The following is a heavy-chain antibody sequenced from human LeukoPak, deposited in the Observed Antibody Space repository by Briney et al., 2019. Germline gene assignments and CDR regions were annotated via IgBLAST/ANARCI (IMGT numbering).Heavy chain of an antibody. CDR3: ARFLIWSDDLYYFDY. Sequence: SETLSLTCTVSGGSISSSCYYWGWLRQPPGKGLEWIGSIYYSGSTYYNPSLKSRVTISVDTSKNQFSLKLSSVTAADRAVYYCARFLIWSDDLYYFDYWGQGTLVTVPS. V-gene: IGHV4-39*07. CDR2: IYYSGST. CDR1: GGSISSSCYY. D-gene: IGHD3-3*01. J-gene: IGHJ4*02.